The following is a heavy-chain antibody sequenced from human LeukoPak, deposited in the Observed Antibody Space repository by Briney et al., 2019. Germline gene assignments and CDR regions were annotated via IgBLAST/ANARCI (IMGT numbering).Heavy chain of an antibody. J-gene: IGHJ4*02. CDR1: GFTFSSYG. CDR2: ISYDGSNK. D-gene: IGHD3-22*01. Sequence: GRSLRLSCAASGFTFSSYGMHWVRQAPGKRRERVAVISYDGSNKYYADSVKGRFTISRDNSKNTLYLQMNSLRAEDTAVYYCAKSLDYYDSSGYLYWGQGTLVTVSS. V-gene: IGHV3-30*18. CDR3: AKSLDYYDSSGYLY.